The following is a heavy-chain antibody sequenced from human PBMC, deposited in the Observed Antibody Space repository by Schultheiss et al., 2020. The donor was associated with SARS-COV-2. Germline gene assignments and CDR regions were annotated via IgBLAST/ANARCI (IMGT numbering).Heavy chain of an antibody. CDR1: GGSISSYY. Sequence: GSLRLSCTVSGGSISSYYWSWIRQPPGKGLEWIGYIYYSGSTNYNPSLKSRVTISVDTSKNQFSLKLSSVTAADTAVYYCASSRSIVVVPAAIIYWGQGTLVTVSS. CDR2: IYYSGST. J-gene: IGHJ4*02. V-gene: IGHV4-59*01. CDR3: ASSRSIVVVPAAIIY. D-gene: IGHD2-2*02.